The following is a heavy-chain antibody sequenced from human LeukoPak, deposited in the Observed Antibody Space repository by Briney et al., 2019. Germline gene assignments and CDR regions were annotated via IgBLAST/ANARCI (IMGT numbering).Heavy chain of an antibody. D-gene: IGHD2-15*01. CDR1: GGSFSGYY. CDR3: ARVGYCSGGSCPGAFDI. J-gene: IGHJ3*02. CDR2: INHSGST. V-gene: IGHV4-34*01. Sequence: SETLSLTCAVYGGSFSGYYWSWIRQPPGKGLEWIGEINHSGSTNYNPSLKSRVTISVDTSKNQFSLKLSSVTAAGTAVYYCARVGYCSGGSCPGAFDIWGQGTMVTVSS.